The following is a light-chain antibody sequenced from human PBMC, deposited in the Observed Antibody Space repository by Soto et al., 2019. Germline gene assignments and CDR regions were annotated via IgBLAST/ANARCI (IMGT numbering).Light chain of an antibody. Sequence: EIVMTKSPSTLSVATGERATLYSRASQRCSSNLAWYQHKPGQPPRLLIYVASTRATGIPARFSASGSGTEFTPTITRPLSEDLSVYYCPPYNNWPMYTFGQGTKLEIK. CDR3: PPYNNWPMYT. J-gene: IGKJ2*01. V-gene: IGKV3-15*01. CDR2: VAS. CDR1: QRCSSN.